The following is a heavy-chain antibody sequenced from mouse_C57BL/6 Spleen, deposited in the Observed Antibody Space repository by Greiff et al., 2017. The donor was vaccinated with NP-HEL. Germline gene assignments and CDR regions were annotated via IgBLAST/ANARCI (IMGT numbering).Heavy chain of an antibody. V-gene: IGHV1-82*01. J-gene: IGHJ3*01. CDR3: AAPLAWFAY. CDR2: IYPGDGDT. CDR1: GYAFSSSW. Sequence: QVQLKQSGPELVKPGASVKISCKASGYAFSSSWMNWVKQRPGKGLEWIGRIYPGDGDTNYNGKFKGKATLTADKSSSTAYMQLSSLTSEDSAVYFCAAPLAWFAYWGQGTLVTVSA. D-gene: IGHD6-1*01.